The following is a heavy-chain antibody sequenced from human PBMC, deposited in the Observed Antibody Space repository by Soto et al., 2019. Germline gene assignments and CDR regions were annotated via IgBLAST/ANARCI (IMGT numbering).Heavy chain of an antibody. Sequence: QVQLVQSGAEVKKPGSPVKVSCKASGGTFSSYAISWVRQAPGQGLEWMGGIIPIFGTANYAQKFQGRVTITADESTSTAYMELSSLRSEDTAVYYCARGSETYYYDSSGSRAFDIWGQGTMVTVSS. CDR3: ARGSETYYYDSSGSRAFDI. V-gene: IGHV1-69*01. CDR2: IIPIFGTA. D-gene: IGHD3-22*01. CDR1: GGTFSSYA. J-gene: IGHJ3*02.